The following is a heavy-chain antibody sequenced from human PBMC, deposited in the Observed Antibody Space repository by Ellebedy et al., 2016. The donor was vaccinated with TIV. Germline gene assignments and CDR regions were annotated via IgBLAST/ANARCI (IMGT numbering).Heavy chain of an antibody. CDR1: GYTFTGYY. D-gene: IGHD2-2*03. J-gene: IGHJ4*02. Sequence: AASVKVSCKASGYTFTGYYMHWVRQAPGQGLEWMGWISAYNGNTNYAQKLQGRVTMTTDTSTSTAYMELRSLRSDDTAVYYCARVDIVVVPAATIDYWGQGTLVTVSS. CDR3: ARVDIVVVPAATIDY. V-gene: IGHV1-18*04. CDR2: ISAYNGNT.